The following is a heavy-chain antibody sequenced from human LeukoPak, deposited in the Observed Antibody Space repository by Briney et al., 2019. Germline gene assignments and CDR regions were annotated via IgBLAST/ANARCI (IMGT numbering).Heavy chain of an antibody. Sequence: PGRSLRLSCVASEFTFRSYDMHWVRRAPGKGLEWVAVISYDGSNKDYADSVKGRFTISRDNTKNTLFLQMNSLRAEDTAVYYCAKEVRGDAFDIWGQGTMVTVSS. CDR2: ISYDGSNK. CDR1: EFTFRSYD. D-gene: IGHD3-16*01. V-gene: IGHV3-30*18. CDR3: AKEVRGDAFDI. J-gene: IGHJ3*02.